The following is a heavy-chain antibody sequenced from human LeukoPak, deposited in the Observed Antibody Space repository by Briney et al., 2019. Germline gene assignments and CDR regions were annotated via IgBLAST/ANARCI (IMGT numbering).Heavy chain of an antibody. D-gene: IGHD3-3*01. Sequence: SQTLSLTCTVSGGSISSGSYYWSWIRQPAGKGLGWIGRIYTSGSTNYNPSLKSRVTISVDTSKNQFSLKLSSVTAADTAVYYCAGTQTYYDFWSGQKQYYYGMDVWGQGTTVTVSS. V-gene: IGHV4-61*02. CDR1: GGSISSGSYY. J-gene: IGHJ6*02. CDR2: IYTSGST. CDR3: AGTQTYYDFWSGQKQYYYGMDV.